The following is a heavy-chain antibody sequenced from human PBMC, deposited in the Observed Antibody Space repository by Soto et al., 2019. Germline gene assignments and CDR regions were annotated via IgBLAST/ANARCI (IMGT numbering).Heavy chain of an antibody. Sequence: DVQLVESGGGLIQPGESLRLSCAASEFMFSNYAMNWVRQAPGKGLEWVSAISGSGGITYYADSVKGRFTISRDNSKNTLYLQMNSLRAEDTAVYYCAKAEKSSAVAGYFDSWGQGTLVTVSS. CDR1: EFMFSNYA. D-gene: IGHD6-19*01. V-gene: IGHV3-23*04. CDR2: ISGSGGIT. CDR3: AKAEKSSAVAGYFDS. J-gene: IGHJ4*02.